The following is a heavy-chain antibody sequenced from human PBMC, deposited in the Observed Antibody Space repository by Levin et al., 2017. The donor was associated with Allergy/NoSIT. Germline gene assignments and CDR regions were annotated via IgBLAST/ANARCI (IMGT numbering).Heavy chain of an antibody. J-gene: IGHJ3*02. CDR3: ARDRGLRFYHGPGNAFDI. D-gene: IGHD3-10*01. CDR1: GYAFTTYS. CDR2: INTDNGNT. Sequence: GESLKISCKASGYAFTTYSINWVRQAPGQGLEWMGWINTDNGNTLYGQKVQGRVTMTTDTSTRIGYMELRSLRSDDTAVYYCARDRGLRFYHGPGNAFDIWGQGTTVTVSS. V-gene: IGHV1-18*01.